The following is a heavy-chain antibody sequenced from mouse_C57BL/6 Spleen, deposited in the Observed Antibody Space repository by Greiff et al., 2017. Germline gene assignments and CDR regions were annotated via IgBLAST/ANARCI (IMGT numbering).Heavy chain of an antibody. D-gene: IGHD1-1*01. CDR2: IYPGDGDT. CDR1: GYAFSSSW. J-gene: IGHJ2*01. Sequence: QVQLQQSGPELVKPGASVKISCKASGYAFSSSWMNWVKQRPGKGLEWIGRIYPGDGDTNYNGKFKGKATLTADKASSTAYMQLSSLTAEDSAVYYVARELRGIDYWGQGTTLTVSS. V-gene: IGHV1-82*01. CDR3: ARELRGIDY.